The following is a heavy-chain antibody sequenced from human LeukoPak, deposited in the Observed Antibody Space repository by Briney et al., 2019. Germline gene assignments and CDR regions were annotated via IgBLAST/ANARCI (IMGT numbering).Heavy chain of an antibody. J-gene: IGHJ4*02. CDR1: GYRFNSYW. D-gene: IGHD5-24*01. CDR2: IDPSDSYT. V-gene: IGHV5-10-1*01. CDR3: ARHNSGGFRDGYNPYEY. Sequence: PGESLKISCKGSGYRFNSYWISWVRQMPGKGLEWMGRIDPSDSYTNYSPSFQGHVTISADKSISTAYLQWSSLKASDTAMYYCARHNSGGFRDGYNPYEYWGQGTLVTVSS.